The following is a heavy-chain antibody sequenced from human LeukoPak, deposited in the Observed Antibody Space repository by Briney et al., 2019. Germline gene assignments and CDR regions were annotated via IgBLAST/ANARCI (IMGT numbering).Heavy chain of an antibody. Sequence: SETLSLTCAVYGGSFSGYYWSWIRQPPGKWLEWIGEINHSGGTNYNPSLKSRVTISVDTSKNQFSLKLSSVTAADTAVYYCASSSGRGAFDIWGQGTMVTVSS. CDR1: GGSFSGYY. J-gene: IGHJ3*02. D-gene: IGHD6-19*01. CDR2: INHSGGT. V-gene: IGHV4-34*01. CDR3: ASSSGRGAFDI.